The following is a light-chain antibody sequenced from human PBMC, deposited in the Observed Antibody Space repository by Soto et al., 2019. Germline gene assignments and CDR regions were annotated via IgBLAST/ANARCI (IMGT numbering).Light chain of an antibody. CDR2: EVS. J-gene: IGLJ2*01. CDR3: SSYTTTSSVI. CDR1: SSDIGIYNR. Sequence: QSALTQPPSVSGSPGQSVTIPRTGTSSDIGIYNRVSWYRQSPGTAPRLLIYEVSHRPSGVPGRFSGSKSGSTASLTISGLRPEDEADYYCSSYTTTSSVIFGGGTKLTVL. V-gene: IGLV2-18*02.